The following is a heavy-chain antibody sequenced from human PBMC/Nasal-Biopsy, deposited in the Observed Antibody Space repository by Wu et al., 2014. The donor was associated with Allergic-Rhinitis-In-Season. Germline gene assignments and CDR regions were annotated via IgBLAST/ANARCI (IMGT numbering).Heavy chain of an antibody. Sequence: TLSLTCTVSGGSISPYYWNWIRQPPGKGLEWIGYIYYTGSTNYNFSLKSRLTMSVDTSKIQFSLRLASVTAADTAVYYCVRDTYGFDYWGQGTLVTVSS. CDR1: GGSISPYY. D-gene: IGHD4-17*01. CDR3: VRDTYGFDY. J-gene: IGHJ4*02. V-gene: IGHV4-59*12. CDR2: IYYTGST.